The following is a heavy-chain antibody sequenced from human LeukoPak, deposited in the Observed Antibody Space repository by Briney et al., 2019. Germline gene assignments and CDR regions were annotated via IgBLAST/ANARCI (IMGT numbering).Heavy chain of an antibody. V-gene: IGHV3-13*05. CDR3: ARGALQQWLRLYYYYGMDV. D-gene: IGHD6-19*01. CDR2: IGTAGDP. CDR1: GFTFSSYD. Sequence: GGSLRLSCAASGFTFSSYDMHWVRQATGKGLEWVSAIGTAGDPYYPGSVKGRFTISRENAKNSLYLQMNSLRAGDTAVYYCARGALQQWLRLYYYYGMDVWGKGTTVTVSS. J-gene: IGHJ6*04.